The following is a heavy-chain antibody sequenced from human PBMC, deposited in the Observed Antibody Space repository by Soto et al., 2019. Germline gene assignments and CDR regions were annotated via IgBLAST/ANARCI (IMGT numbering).Heavy chain of an antibody. D-gene: IGHD1-26*01. J-gene: IGHJ3*01. Sequence: LRLSCTASGFTFSTYAMSWVRQAPGEGLEWVSSISEDGVYTDYADSVKGRFTISRDNSKNTLYVQMTSLRAEDTAVYYCAKETSPNSYYALDFWGQGTMVTVS. CDR2: ISEDGVYT. CDR3: AKETSPNSYYALDF. V-gene: IGHV3-23*01. CDR1: GFTFSTYA.